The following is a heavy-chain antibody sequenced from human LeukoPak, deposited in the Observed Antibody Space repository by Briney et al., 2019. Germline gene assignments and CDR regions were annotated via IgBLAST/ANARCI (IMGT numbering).Heavy chain of an antibody. Sequence: ASVKVSCTASGYTFTSYDISWVRQAPGQGLEWMGWISVYNGNTKYAQKLQGRVTMTTDTSTSTAYMELRSLRSDDTAVYYCARGPFLRYFDWLLPPVPAFDYWGQGTLVTVSS. CDR3: ARGPFLRYFDWLLPPVPAFDY. CDR1: GYTFTSYD. J-gene: IGHJ4*02. D-gene: IGHD3-9*01. V-gene: IGHV1-18*01. CDR2: ISVYNGNT.